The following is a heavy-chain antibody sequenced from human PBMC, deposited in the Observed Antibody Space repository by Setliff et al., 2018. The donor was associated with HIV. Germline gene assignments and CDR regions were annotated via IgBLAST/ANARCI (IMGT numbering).Heavy chain of an antibody. CDR1: GFTFSSYA. V-gene: IGHV3-23*01. D-gene: IGHD1-26*01. CDR3: VRDGVGTTPFDY. J-gene: IGHJ4*02. CDR2: ISGGGSTT. Sequence: PGGSLRLSCAASGFTFSSYAMSWVRQAPGKGLEWVSVISGGGSTTYYADAVKGRFTISRDNAKNTVYLQMNNLRDEDTAVYFCVRDGVGTTPFDYWGQGSLVTVSS.